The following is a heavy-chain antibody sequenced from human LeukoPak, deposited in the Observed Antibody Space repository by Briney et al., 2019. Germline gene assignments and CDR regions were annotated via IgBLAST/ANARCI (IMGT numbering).Heavy chain of an antibody. D-gene: IGHD5-24*01. Sequence: PSETLPLTCAVYGGSFSGYYWSWIRQPPGKGLEWIGEINHSGSTNYNPSLKSRVTISVDTSKNQFSLKLSSVTAADTAVYYCAREGGGYNNRGFDYWGQGTLVTVSS. CDR1: GGSFSGYY. CDR3: AREGGGYNNRGFDY. J-gene: IGHJ4*02. CDR2: INHSGST. V-gene: IGHV4-34*01.